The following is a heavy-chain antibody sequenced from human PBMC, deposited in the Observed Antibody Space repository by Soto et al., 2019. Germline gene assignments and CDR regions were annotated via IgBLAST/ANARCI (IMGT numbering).Heavy chain of an antibody. V-gene: IGHV4-4*07. CDR2: IYTSGST. CDR1: GGSISSYY. J-gene: IGHJ3*02. CDR3: ARFRFLEWLRLGTGAFDI. D-gene: IGHD3-3*01. Sequence: PSETLPLTCTVSGGSISSYYWSWIRQPAGKGLEWIGRIYTSGSTNYNPSLKSRVTMSVDTSKNQFSLKLSSVTAADTAVYYCARFRFLEWLRLGTGAFDIWGQGTMVTVSS.